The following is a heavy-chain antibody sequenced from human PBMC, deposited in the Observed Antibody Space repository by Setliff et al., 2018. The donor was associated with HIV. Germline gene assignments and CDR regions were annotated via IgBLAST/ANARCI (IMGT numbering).Heavy chain of an antibody. CDR1: GGSFSGFY. J-gene: IGHJ6*03. V-gene: IGHV4-34*01. CDR3: ARGYSGDYLFTGYLDV. CDR2: INHSRRT. Sequence: SETLSLTCAVYGGSFSGFYWNWIRQAPGKGLEWIGEINHSRRTKYNPSLKSRVTISVDTSKNQFSLKLSSVTAADTAFYYCARGYSGDYLFTGYLDVWGKGTTVTVS. D-gene: IGHD3-22*01.